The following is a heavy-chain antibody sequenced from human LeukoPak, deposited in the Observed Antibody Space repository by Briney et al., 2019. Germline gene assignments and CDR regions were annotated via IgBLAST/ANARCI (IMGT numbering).Heavy chain of an antibody. V-gene: IGHV4-39*01. CDR2: LYHSGNS. Sequence: PSETLSLTCSVSGGSVTTTYYWSWIRQPPGGGLEWIASLYHSGNSNYNPSLKSRVIMSVDTSKNQFSLQLTSMTAADTAIYYCTRHQTNFYGSGAPFDPWGQGTLVTVSS. D-gene: IGHD3-10*01. CDR3: TRHQTNFYGSGAPFDP. J-gene: IGHJ5*02. CDR1: GGSVTTTYY.